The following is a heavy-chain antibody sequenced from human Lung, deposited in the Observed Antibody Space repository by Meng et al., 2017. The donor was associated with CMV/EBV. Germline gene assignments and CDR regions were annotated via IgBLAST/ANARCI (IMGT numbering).Heavy chain of an antibody. V-gene: IGHV1-18*01. CDR3: AKDVRTWEPTGGMDV. CDR2: ISTDNGNT. CDR1: GYTFTTYS. Sequence: ASXXVSXKASGYTFTTYSISWLRQAPGQGLEWMAWISTDNGNTKYAENLQGRLTVTTDTSTTTAYMELRSLRSDDTAVYYCAKDVRTWEPTGGMDVWGQGTTVTVSS. D-gene: IGHD1-26*01. J-gene: IGHJ6*02.